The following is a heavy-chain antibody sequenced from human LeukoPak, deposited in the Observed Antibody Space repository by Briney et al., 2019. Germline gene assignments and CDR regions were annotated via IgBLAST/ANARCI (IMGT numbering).Heavy chain of an antibody. D-gene: IGHD5-24*01. J-gene: IGHJ4*02. CDR3: ARVQEMATISGGFDY. CDR1: GYSIRSGYY. CDR2: IYHSGST. Sequence: SETLSLTCAVSGYSIRSGYYWGWIRQPPGKGLEWIGSIYHSGSTYYNPSLKSRVTISVDTSKNQFSLKLSSVTAADTAVYYCARVQEMATISGGFDYWGQGTLVTVSS. V-gene: IGHV4-38-2*01.